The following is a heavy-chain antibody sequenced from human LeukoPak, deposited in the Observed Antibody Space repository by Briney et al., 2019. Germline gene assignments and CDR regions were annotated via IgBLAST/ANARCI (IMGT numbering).Heavy chain of an antibody. V-gene: IGHV3-53*01. Sequence: PGGSLRLSCAASGFTVSSNYMSWVRQAPGKGLEWVSVIYSGGSTYYADSVKGRFTISRDNSKNTLYPQMNSLRAEDTAVYYCARDGPGYYFDYWGQGTLVTVSS. CDR2: IYSGGST. CDR1: GFTVSSNY. CDR3: ARDGPGYYFDY. J-gene: IGHJ4*02.